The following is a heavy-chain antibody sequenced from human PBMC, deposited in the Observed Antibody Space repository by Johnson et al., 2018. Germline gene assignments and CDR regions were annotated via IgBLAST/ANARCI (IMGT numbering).Heavy chain of an antibody. J-gene: IGHJ6*02. V-gene: IGHV3-48*02. CDR1: GFTFSTYN. CDR2: ISRSSSTI. D-gene: IGHD3-16*01. Sequence: VQLQESGGNLVQPGGSLRLSCAASGFTFSTYNMNWVRQAPGKGLEWISSISRSSSTIQYAASVKGRFPISRDNAKNSLYLQMNNLRDEDTAVYYCARDHLRASFWGVWGQGTTVIVSS. CDR3: ARDHLRASFWGV.